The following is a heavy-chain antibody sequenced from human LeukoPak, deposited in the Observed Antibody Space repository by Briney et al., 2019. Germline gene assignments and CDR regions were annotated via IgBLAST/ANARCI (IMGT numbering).Heavy chain of an antibody. J-gene: IGHJ4*02. V-gene: IGHV1-69*04. Sequence: ASVMVSCKASGGTFSSYAISWVRQAPGQGLEWMGRIIPILGIANYAQKFQGRVTITADKSTSTAYMELSSLRSEDTAVYYCASASSGYLYFDYWGQGTLVTVSS. CDR2: IIPILGIA. CDR1: GGTFSSYA. D-gene: IGHD3-22*01. CDR3: ASASSGYLYFDY.